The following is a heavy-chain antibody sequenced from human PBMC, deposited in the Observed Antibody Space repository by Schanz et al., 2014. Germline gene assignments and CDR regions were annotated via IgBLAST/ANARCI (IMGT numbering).Heavy chain of an antibody. CDR3: VRDAGWAFGDYHGMDV. J-gene: IGHJ6*02. Sequence: QLMQSGSEVRKPGASVRVSCKASGYSFTTYDVNWVRQATGQGLEWMGWMNPTTGNRGYAQNFQGRLTVTRDTSTSTVNMELSSLISDDTAVYYCVRDAGWAFGDYHGMDVWGQGTSVTVSS. D-gene: IGHD3-10*01. CDR1: GYSFTTYD. V-gene: IGHV1-8*01. CDR2: MNPTTGNR.